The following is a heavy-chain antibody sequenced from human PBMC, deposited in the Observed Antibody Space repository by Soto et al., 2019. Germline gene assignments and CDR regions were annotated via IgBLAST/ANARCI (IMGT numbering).Heavy chain of an antibody. CDR3: AKDLSLHTAMVPGV. J-gene: IGHJ6*02. CDR1: GFTFSSYT. V-gene: IGHV3-43*01. Sequence: PGGSLRLSCAASGFTFSSYTMHWVRQAPGKGLEWVSLISWDGGSTYYADSVKGRFTISRDNSKNSLYLQMNSLRTEDTALYYCAKDLSLHTAMVPGVWGQGTTVTVSS. CDR2: ISWDGGST. D-gene: IGHD5-18*01.